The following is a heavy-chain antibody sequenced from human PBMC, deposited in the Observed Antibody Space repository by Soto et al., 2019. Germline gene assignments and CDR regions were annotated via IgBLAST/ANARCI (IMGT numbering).Heavy chain of an antibody. D-gene: IGHD2-8*01. CDR2: MNPNSGNT. Sequence: ASVKVSCKASGYTFTSYDINWVRQATGQGLEWMGWMNPNSGNTGYAQKFQGRITMTRNTSISTAYMELSSLRAEDTAVYYCAKDTPQYPYCTNGVCYSWLFDYWGQGTLVTVSS. CDR1: GYTFTSYD. CDR3: AKDTPQYPYCTNGVCYSWLFDY. J-gene: IGHJ4*02. V-gene: IGHV1-8*01.